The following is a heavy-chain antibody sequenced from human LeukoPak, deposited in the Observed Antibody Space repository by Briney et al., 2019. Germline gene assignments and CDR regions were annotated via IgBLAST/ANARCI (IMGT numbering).Heavy chain of an antibody. D-gene: IGHD6-13*01. J-gene: IGHJ4*02. CDR3: ARAAAVAAAPSFFDY. V-gene: IGHV3-21*01. CDR1: GFTFSSYS. Sequence: GGSLRLSCAASGFTFSSYSMNWVRQAPGKGLDWVSSISSSSSYIYYADSVKGRFTISRDNAKNSLYLQMNSLRAEDTAVYYCARAAAVAAAPSFFDYWGQGTLVTVSS. CDR2: ISSSSSYI.